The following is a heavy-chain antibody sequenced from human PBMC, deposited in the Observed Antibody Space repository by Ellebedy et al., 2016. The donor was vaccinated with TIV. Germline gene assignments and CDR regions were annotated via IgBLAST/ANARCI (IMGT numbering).Heavy chain of an antibody. Sequence: PGGSLRPSCAPSGFTFSNNWMHWVRQAPGKGLVWVSSFSSDGRSTSYADSVKGRFTIHRDNTKKILYLPMNSLRPEDTALYYCATSNYCGGDCSLAFWGRGTLVTVSS. J-gene: IGHJ4*02. D-gene: IGHD2-21*02. CDR2: FSSDGRST. V-gene: IGHV3-74*01. CDR3: ATSNYCGGDCSLAF. CDR1: GFTFSNNW.